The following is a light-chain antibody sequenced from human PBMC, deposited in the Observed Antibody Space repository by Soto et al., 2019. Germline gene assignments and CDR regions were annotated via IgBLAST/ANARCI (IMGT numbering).Light chain of an antibody. J-gene: IGKJ3*01. Sequence: TQSPGTLSASVGDRVTITCRASQSISSWLAWYQQKPGKAPKLLIYKASSLESGVPSRFSGSGSGTEFTLTISSLQPDDFATYYCQQYNSPFTFGPGTKVDIK. CDR3: QQYNSPFT. V-gene: IGKV1-5*03. CDR2: KAS. CDR1: QSISSW.